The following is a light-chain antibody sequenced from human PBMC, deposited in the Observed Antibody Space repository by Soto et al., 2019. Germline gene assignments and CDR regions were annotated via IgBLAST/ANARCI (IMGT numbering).Light chain of an antibody. V-gene: IGLV2-14*01. J-gene: IGLJ1*01. Sequence: QSALTQPASVSGTPGQAITISCSGTSSDIGTYDHVAWYQQFTGKSTKLMIYSVSNRPSGISNRSSCSKSGNTASLTISGLQTEDEDDYYCISYTVSSAYVFGTGTQLTVL. CDR2: SVS. CDR3: ISYTVSSAYV. CDR1: SSDIGTYDH.